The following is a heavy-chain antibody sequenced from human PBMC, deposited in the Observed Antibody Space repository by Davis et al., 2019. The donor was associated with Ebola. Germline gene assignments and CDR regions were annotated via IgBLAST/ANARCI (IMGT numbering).Heavy chain of an antibody. V-gene: IGHV3-48*02. CDR2: LSGDSRTI. D-gene: IGHD3-22*01. J-gene: IGHJ4*02. CDR3: VRGAYYGDSSAYFAED. CDR1: GFSISNDA. Sequence: PGGSLRLSCAASGFSISNDAMNWVRQAPGKGLEWVSYLSGDSRTIHYADTVKGRFTISRDSVKNSLYLHMNSLRDEDTAVYYCVRGAYYGDSSAYFAEDWGQGTLVTVSS.